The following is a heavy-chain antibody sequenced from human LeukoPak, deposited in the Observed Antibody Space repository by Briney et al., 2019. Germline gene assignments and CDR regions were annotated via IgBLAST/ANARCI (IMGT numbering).Heavy chain of an antibody. CDR2: IYHSGST. D-gene: IGHD5-24*01. Sequence: PSQTLSLTCAVSGGSISSGGYSWSWIRQPPGKGLEWIGYIYHSGSTYYNPSLKSRVTISVDRSKNQFSLKLSSVTAADTAVYYCARGGMTTIPADPNWFDPWGQGTLVTVSS. J-gene: IGHJ5*02. CDR1: GGSISSGGYS. CDR3: ARGGMTTIPADPNWFDP. V-gene: IGHV4-30-2*01.